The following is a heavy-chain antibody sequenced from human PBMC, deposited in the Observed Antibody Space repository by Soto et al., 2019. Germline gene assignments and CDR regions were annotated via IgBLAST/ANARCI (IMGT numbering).Heavy chain of an antibody. J-gene: IGHJ5*02. CDR2: IIPIFGTA. V-gene: IGHV1-69*01. CDR3: ARGHGYSYVEGLNWFDP. Sequence: QVQLVQSGAEVKKPGSSVKVSCKASEGTFSSYAISWVRQAPGQGLEWMGGIIPIFGTANYAQKFQGRVTITADESTSTAYMELSSLRSEDTAVYYCARGHGYSYVEGLNWFDPWGQGTLVTVSS. CDR1: EGTFSSYA. D-gene: IGHD5-18*01.